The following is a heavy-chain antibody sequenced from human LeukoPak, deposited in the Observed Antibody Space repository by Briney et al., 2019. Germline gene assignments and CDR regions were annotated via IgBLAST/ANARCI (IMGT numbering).Heavy chain of an antibody. D-gene: IGHD2-21*01. CDR1: GFTSSSYG. CDR2: LSYDGSNK. Sequence: GGSLRLSCAASGFTSSSYGMHWVRQAPGKGLEWVAVLSYDGSNKYYADSVKGRFTISRDNSKRTLYLQMNSLRAEDTAVYYCAKDIWPSNYYYAMDVWGQGTTVTVSS. CDR3: AKDIWPSNYYYAMDV. J-gene: IGHJ6*02. V-gene: IGHV3-30*18.